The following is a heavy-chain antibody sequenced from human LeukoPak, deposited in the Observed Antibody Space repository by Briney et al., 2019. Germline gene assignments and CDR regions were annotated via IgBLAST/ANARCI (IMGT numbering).Heavy chain of an antibody. D-gene: IGHD1-20*01. Sequence: GASVKVSCKASGYTFTGYYMHWVRQAPGQGLEWMGWINPNSGGTNYAQKFQGRVTMTRDTSISTAYMELSRLRFDDTAVYYCARLPPVNWNDGGAYGMDVWGQGTTVTDSS. CDR3: ARLPPVNWNDGGAYGMDV. CDR2: INPNSGGT. CDR1: GYTFTGYY. V-gene: IGHV1-2*02. J-gene: IGHJ6*02.